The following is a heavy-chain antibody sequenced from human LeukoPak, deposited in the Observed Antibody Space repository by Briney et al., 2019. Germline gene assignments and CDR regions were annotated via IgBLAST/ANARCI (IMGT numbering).Heavy chain of an antibody. V-gene: IGHV4-59*08. Sequence: SETLSLTCTVSGGSISSYYWSWIRQPPGKGLEWIGYIYYSGSTNYNPSLKSRVTISVDTSKNQFSLKLSSVTAADTAVYYCARGGNRELLLDWGQGTLVTVSS. CDR2: IYYSGST. J-gene: IGHJ4*02. CDR1: GGSISSYY. D-gene: IGHD1-26*01. CDR3: ARGGNRELLLD.